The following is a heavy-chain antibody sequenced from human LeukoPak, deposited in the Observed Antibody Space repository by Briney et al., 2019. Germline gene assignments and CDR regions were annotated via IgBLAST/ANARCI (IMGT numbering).Heavy chain of an antibody. CDR1: GGSISSGGYY. D-gene: IGHD1-26*01. CDR2: IYYSGST. J-gene: IGHJ4*02. V-gene: IGHV4-31*03. Sequence: SETLSLTCTVSGGSISSGGYYWSWIRQHPGKGLEWIGYIYYSGSTYYNPSLKSRVTISVDTSKNQFSLKLSSVTAADTAVYYCARALSGSYLFDYWGQGTLVTVSS. CDR3: ARALSGSYLFDY.